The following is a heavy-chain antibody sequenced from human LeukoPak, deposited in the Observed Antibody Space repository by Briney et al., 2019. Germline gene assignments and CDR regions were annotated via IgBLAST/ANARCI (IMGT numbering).Heavy chain of an antibody. D-gene: IGHD3-22*01. CDR3: ARDYYDSSGDDAFDI. Sequence: SVKVSCKASGGTFSSYAISWVRQAPGQGLEWMGGIIPIFGTANYAQKFQGRVTITADESTSTAYMELSSLRSEDTAVYYCARDYYDSSGDDAFDIWGQGTMVTVSS. J-gene: IGHJ3*02. CDR1: GGTFSSYA. V-gene: IGHV1-69*13. CDR2: IIPIFGTA.